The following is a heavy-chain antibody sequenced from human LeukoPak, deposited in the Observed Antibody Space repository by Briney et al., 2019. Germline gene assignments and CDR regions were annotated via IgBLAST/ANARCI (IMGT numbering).Heavy chain of an antibody. Sequence: SVKVSCKASGYTFTGYYMHWVRQAPGQGLEWMGRIIPILGIANYAQKFQGRVTITADKSTSTAYMELSSLRSEDTAVYYCARAGGLGSLDYWGQGTLVTVSS. J-gene: IGHJ4*02. CDR3: ARAGGLGSLDY. D-gene: IGHD1-26*01. V-gene: IGHV1-69*04. CDR1: GYTFTGYY. CDR2: IIPILGIA.